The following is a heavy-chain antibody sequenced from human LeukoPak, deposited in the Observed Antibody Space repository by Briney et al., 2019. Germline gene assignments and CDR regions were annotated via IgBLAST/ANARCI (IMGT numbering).Heavy chain of an antibody. Sequence: PGRSLRLSCAASGFTFSSYAMHWVRQAPGKGLEWVAVISYDGSNKYYADSVKGRFTISRDNSKNTLYLQMSSLRVEDTAEYYCAKARWGGYCSSSNCDGFDVWGQGTMVTVSS. V-gene: IGHV3-30-3*01. J-gene: IGHJ3*01. CDR1: GFTFSSYA. CDR2: ISYDGSNK. CDR3: AKARWGGYCSSSNCDGFDV. D-gene: IGHD2-2*01.